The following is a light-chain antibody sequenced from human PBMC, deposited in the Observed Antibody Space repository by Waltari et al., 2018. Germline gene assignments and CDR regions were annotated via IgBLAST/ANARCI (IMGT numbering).Light chain of an antibody. CDR1: SGRIASNY. CDR2: EDD. J-gene: IGLJ3*02. CDR3: QSYDSSDLWV. Sequence: NFMLTQPHSVSESPGKTVTISCTRSSGRIASNYLQWYQQRPGSSPTPVIFEDDQRPSGVPDRFSGSIDSSSNSASLTISGLKTEDEADYYCQSYDSSDLWVFGGGTRLTVL. V-gene: IGLV6-57*01.